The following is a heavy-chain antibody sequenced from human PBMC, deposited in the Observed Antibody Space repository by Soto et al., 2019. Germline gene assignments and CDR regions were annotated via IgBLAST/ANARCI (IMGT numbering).Heavy chain of an antibody. CDR3: AKDPKGYYDSSCYYYFDY. V-gene: IGHV3-23*01. CDR1: GFTFSSYA. J-gene: IGHJ4*02. Sequence: GGSLRLSCAASGFTFSSYAMSWVRQAPGKGLEWVSAISGSGGSTYYADSVKGRFTISRDNSKNTLYLQMNSLRAEDKAVYYCAKDPKGYYDSSCYYYFDYWGQGTLVTVSS. CDR2: ISGSGGST. D-gene: IGHD3-22*01.